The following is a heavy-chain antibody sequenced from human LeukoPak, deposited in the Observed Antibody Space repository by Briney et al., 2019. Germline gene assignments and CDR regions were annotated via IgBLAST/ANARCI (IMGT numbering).Heavy chain of an antibody. V-gene: IGHV3-23*01. D-gene: IGHD3-22*01. CDR2: ISGSGGST. CDR3: AKEFSSYDPRTKFPY. Sequence: PGGSLRLSCAASGFTFSSYAMSWVRQAPGKELEWVSAISGSGGSTYYADSVKGRFTISRDNSKNTLYLQMNSLRAEDTAVYHCAKEFSSYDPRTKFPYWGQGTLVTVSS. CDR1: GFTFSSYA. J-gene: IGHJ4*02.